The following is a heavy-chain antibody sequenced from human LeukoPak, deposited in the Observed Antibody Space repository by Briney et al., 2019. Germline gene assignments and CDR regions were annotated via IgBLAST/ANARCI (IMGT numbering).Heavy chain of an antibody. V-gene: IGHV3-23*01. CDR3: AGRDGYNFFQH. D-gene: IGHD5-24*01. Sequence: GGSLRLSCAASGFTFSSYAMSWVRQAPGKGLEWVSTISGSGGSTYYADSVKGRFTISRDNSKNTLYLQMNSLRAEDTAVYYCAGRDGYNFFQHWGQGTLVTVSS. CDR2: ISGSGGST. J-gene: IGHJ1*01. CDR1: GFTFSSYA.